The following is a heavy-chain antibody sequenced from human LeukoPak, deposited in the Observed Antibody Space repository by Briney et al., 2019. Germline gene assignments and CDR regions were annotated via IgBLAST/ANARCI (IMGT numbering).Heavy chain of an antibody. CDR1: GYTFTSYA. J-gene: IGHJ4*02. D-gene: IGHD3-10*01. CDR3: ATGPTMVRGVIFGY. Sequence: GAPVKVSCKASGYTFTSYAMHWVRQAPGQRLEWTGWINAGNGNTKYSQKFQGRVTITRDTSASTAYMELSSLRSEDTAVYYCATGPTMVRGVIFGYWGQGTLVTVSS. CDR2: INAGNGNT. V-gene: IGHV1-3*01.